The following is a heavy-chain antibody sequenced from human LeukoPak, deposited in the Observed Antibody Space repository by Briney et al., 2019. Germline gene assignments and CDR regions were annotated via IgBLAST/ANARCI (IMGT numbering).Heavy chain of an antibody. CDR2: ISAYNGNT. CDR3: AKQSYDSSGYYAFDI. V-gene: IGHV1-18*01. J-gene: IGHJ3*02. Sequence: ASVKVSCEASGYTFTSYGISWVRQAPGQGLEWMGWISAYNGNTNYAQKLQGRVTMTTDTSTSTAYMELRSLRSDDTAVYYCAKQSYDSSGYYAFDIWGQGTMVTVSS. CDR1: GYTFTSYG. D-gene: IGHD3-22*01.